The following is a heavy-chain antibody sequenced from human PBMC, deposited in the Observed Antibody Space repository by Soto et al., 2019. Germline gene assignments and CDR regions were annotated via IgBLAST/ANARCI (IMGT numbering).Heavy chain of an antibody. J-gene: IGHJ4*02. D-gene: IGHD3-10*01. Sequence: EVQLVESGGGLVQPGRSLRLSCAGSGFTFDDYAMHWVRQAPGKGLEWVSGISWNSGSIGYADSVKGRFTISRDNAKNSLYLQMNSLRAEDTALYYCAKDKVTMVRGVDHYFDYWGQGTLVTVSS. CDR3: AKDKVTMVRGVDHYFDY. CDR1: GFTFDDYA. V-gene: IGHV3-9*01. CDR2: ISWNSGSI.